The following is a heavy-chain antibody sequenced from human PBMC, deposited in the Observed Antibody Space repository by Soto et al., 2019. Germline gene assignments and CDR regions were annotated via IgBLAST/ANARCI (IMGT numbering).Heavy chain of an antibody. CDR1: GGSISSGDYY. CDR3: ARANSSAYLRSNAFDI. Sequence: TLSLTCTVSGGSISSGDYYWSWIRQRPGKGLEWIGYIYYSGSTYYNPSLKSRVTISVDTSKNQFSLKLSSVTAADTAVYYCARANSSAYLRSNAFDIWGQGTMVTVSS. D-gene: IGHD3-22*01. V-gene: IGHV4-30-4*08. J-gene: IGHJ3*02. CDR2: IYYSGST.